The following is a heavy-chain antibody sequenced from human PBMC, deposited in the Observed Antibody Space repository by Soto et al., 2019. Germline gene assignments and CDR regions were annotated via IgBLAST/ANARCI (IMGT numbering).Heavy chain of an antibody. CDR3: ARPQLWSQVGFDP. CDR1: GGSISSSSYY. CDR2: IYYSGRT. J-gene: IGHJ5*02. D-gene: IGHD5-18*01. Sequence: TLSLPCTVSGGSISSSSYYWGWIRQPPGKGLEWIGSIYYSGRTYYNPSLESRVTISVDTSKNQFSLKLSSVAAADTAVYYCARPQLWSQVGFDPWGQGTLVTVSS. V-gene: IGHV4-39*01.